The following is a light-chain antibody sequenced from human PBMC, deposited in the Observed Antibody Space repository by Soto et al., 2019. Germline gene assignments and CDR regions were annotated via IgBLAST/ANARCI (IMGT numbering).Light chain of an antibody. CDR1: PSVSGSN. Sequence: IVLTQSPATLSAARGDIATLSCRASPSVSGSNLAWYQQKPGQAPRLVIYGASSRATGIPDRFSGSGSGTDFTLTINNLQPEDFATYCCQRTNTFPLTFGGGTKVDIK. J-gene: IGKJ4*01. V-gene: IGKV3D-20*02. CDR2: GAS. CDR3: QRTNTFPLT.